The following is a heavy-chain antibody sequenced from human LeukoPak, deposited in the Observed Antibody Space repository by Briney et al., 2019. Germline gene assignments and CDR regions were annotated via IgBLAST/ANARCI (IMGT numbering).Heavy chain of an antibody. CDR3: ARGGYCSSTSCKIDYYYYGMDV. V-gene: IGHV4-34*01. Sequence: PSETLSLTCAVYGGSFSGYYWSWIRQPPGKGLEWIGEINHSGSTNYNPSLKSRGTISVDTSKNQFSLKLSSVTAADTAVYYCARGGYCSSTSCKIDYYYYGMDVWGQGTTVTVSS. CDR2: INHSGST. D-gene: IGHD2-2*01. CDR1: GGSFSGYY. J-gene: IGHJ6*02.